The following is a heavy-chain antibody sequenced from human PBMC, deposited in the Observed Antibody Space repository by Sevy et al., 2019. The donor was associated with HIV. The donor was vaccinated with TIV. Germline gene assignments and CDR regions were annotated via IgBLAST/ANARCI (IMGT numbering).Heavy chain of an antibody. Sequence: ASVKVSCKASGYTFITYHIHWVRQAPGQGLEWMGLIDPSGSTRYAQKFQGRVSMTGDTSTTTLYMELSSLTSEDTAVYYCARDRDLSGSYLEYYYYAMDVWGQGTTVTVSS. CDR2: IDPSGST. CDR3: ARDRDLSGSYLEYYYYAMDV. V-gene: IGHV1-46*01. CDR1: GYTFITYH. D-gene: IGHD1-26*01. J-gene: IGHJ6*02.